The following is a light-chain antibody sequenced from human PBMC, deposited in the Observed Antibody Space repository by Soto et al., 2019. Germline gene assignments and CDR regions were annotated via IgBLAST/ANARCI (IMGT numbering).Light chain of an antibody. V-gene: IGKV3-20*01. J-gene: IGKJ3*01. CDR3: QQYVSSPPFT. Sequence: EMVLTQSPGTLSLSPGERATLSCRASQSVSSSYLAWYQQKPGQAPRLLIYGASSRATGIPDRFSGSGSGTDFTLTISRLESEDFAVYYCQQYVSSPPFTFGPGTNVDIK. CDR1: QSVSSSY. CDR2: GAS.